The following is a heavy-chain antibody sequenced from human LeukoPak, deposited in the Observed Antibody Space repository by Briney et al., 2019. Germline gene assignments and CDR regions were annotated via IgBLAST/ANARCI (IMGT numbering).Heavy chain of an antibody. CDR3: ARDRGGAAVFDP. Sequence: SETLSLTCTVSGGSISSGSYYWSWIRQPAGKGLEWIGRIYTSGSTNYNPSLKSRVTISVDTSKNQFSLKLSSVTAADTAVYYCARDRGGAAVFDPWGQGTLVTVSS. V-gene: IGHV4-61*02. D-gene: IGHD3-16*01. J-gene: IGHJ5*02. CDR1: GGSISSGSYY. CDR2: IYTSGST.